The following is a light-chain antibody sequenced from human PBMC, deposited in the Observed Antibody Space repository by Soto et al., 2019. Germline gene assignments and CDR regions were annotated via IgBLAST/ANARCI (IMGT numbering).Light chain of an antibody. V-gene: IGKV3-20*01. CDR1: QSVSSY. J-gene: IGKJ5*01. CDR3: QQYGWSWIT. Sequence: EIVLTQSPATLSLSPGERATLSCRASQSVSSYLAWYQQKPGQAPRLVIYGASSRATGIPDRFSGSGSGADFTLTISRLQPEDFAVYYCQQYGWSWITFGQGTRLEI. CDR2: GAS.